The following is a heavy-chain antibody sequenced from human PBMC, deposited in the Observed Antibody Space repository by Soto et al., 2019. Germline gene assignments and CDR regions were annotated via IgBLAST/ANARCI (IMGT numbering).Heavy chain of an antibody. CDR3: ARLRRDWGDAFDL. D-gene: IGHD3-16*01. V-gene: IGHV1-69*01. CDR2: IIPVFDKA. J-gene: IGHJ3*01. Sequence: QVQPVQSGADVKKPGSSVKVSCKTSGGPFGSSAISWVRQAPAQGLEWMGEIIPVFDKANYAQNFQGRLTITADEPTGTVFMQLSSLRSEDPAVYFCARLRRDWGDAFDLWGLGTFVTVSS. CDR1: GGPFGSSA.